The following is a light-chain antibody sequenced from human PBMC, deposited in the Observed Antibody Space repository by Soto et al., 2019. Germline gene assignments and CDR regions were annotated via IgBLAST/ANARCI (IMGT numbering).Light chain of an antibody. CDR3: SSYTSSSTRV. V-gene: IGLV2-14*01. CDR2: DVS. CDR1: SSDVGGYNY. J-gene: IGLJ1*01. Sequence: ALTQPASVSGSPGQSITISCPGASSDVGGYNYVSWYQQHPGKAPKLMIYDVSDRPSGVSNRFSGSKSGNTASLTISGLQAEDEADYYCSSYTSSSTRVFGTGTKLTVL.